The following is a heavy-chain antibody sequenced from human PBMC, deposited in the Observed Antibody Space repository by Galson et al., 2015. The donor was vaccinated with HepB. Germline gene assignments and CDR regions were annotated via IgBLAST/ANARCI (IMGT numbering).Heavy chain of an antibody. V-gene: IGHV3-30*03. Sequence: SLRLSCAASGFTFSSSAMHWARQAPGKGLEWVSFISFDGAKKIYADSVKGRFIVSRDNSKNTLYLQMDSLRPDDTAVYYCATDGRDSGYYGPSPSLLDSWGQGTLVVVSS. CDR3: ATDGRDSGYYGPSPSLLDS. CDR1: GFTFSSSA. J-gene: IGHJ4*02. CDR2: ISFDGAKK. D-gene: IGHD5-12*01.